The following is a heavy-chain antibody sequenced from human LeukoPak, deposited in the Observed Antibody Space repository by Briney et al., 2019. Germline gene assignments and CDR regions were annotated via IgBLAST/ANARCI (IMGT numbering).Heavy chain of an antibody. CDR1: GGSISSYH. Sequence: PSETLSLTCTVSGGSISSYHWSWIRQLPGKGLEWIGYIYYSGSTNYNPSLKSRVTISVDTSKNQFSLKLSSVTAADTAVYYCARHRLYYDSSGFRPGPLDYWGQGTLVTVSS. V-gene: IGHV4-59*08. J-gene: IGHJ4*02. CDR3: ARHRLYYDSSGFRPGPLDY. CDR2: IYYSGST. D-gene: IGHD3-22*01.